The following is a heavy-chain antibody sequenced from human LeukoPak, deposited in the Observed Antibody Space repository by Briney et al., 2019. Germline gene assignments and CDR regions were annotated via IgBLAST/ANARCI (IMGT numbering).Heavy chain of an antibody. J-gene: IGHJ4*02. CDR2: TSSGDNYI. CDR1: GFTFSIYN. Sequence: GGSLRLSCAASGFTFSIYNMNWVRQAPGKGLEWVSCTSSGDNYIYYADSVRGRFTISRDNAKSSLFLQMNSLRAEDTAVYYCARATATRRFDYWGQGTLVTVSS. CDR3: ARATATRRFDY. D-gene: IGHD2-15*01. V-gene: IGHV3-21*01.